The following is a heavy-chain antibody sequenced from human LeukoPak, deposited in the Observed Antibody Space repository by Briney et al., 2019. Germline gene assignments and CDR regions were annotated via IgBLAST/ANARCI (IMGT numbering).Heavy chain of an antibody. CDR3: AKDSRFTIFGVAPLDY. J-gene: IGHJ4*02. V-gene: IGHV3-23*01. D-gene: IGHD3-3*01. CDR1: GFTFSSYA. CDR2: ISGSGGST. Sequence: GGPLRLSCAASGFTFSSYAMSWVRQAPGKGLVWVSAISGSGGSTYYADSVKGRFTISRDNSKNTLYMQMNSLRAEDTAVYYCAKDSRFTIFGVAPLDYWGQGTLVTVSS.